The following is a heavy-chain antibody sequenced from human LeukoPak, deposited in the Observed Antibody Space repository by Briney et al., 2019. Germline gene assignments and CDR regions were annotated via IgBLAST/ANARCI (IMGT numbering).Heavy chain of an antibody. CDR1: GGSISSSSYY. J-gene: IGHJ4*02. Sequence: SETLSLTCTVSGGSISSSSYYWGWIRQPPGKGLEWIGSIYYSGSTYYKPSLKSRVTISVDTSKNQFSLRPSSVTAADTAVYYCARDVVVRNPFFDFWGQGTLVTVSS. V-gene: IGHV4-39*07. D-gene: IGHD2-15*01. CDR2: IYYSGST. CDR3: ARDVVVRNPFFDF.